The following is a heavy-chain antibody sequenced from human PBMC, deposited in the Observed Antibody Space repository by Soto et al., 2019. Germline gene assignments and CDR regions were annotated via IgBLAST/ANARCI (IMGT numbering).Heavy chain of an antibody. V-gene: IGHV4-31*03. CDR3: ARDAGDSSLDY. J-gene: IGHJ4*02. D-gene: IGHD3-3*01. CDR2: IYDSGRT. CDR1: GGSISTGGYY. Sequence: QVQLQESGPGLVKASQTLSLTCTVSGGSISTGGYYWGWIRQHPGKGLEWIGYIYDSGRTYYNPSLKRRVTVSVDPSKNQYCLKRSSVTAADTAVYYSARDAGDSSLDYWGQGTLVTVSS.